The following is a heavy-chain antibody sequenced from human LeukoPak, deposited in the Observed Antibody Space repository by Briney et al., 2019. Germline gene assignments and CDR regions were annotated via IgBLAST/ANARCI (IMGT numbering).Heavy chain of an antibody. V-gene: IGHV3-23*01. Sequence: RGSLRLSCAVSGITLSNYGMSWVRQAPGKGLEWVAGISGSGGSTNYADSVKGRFTISRDNPKSTLYLQMNILRAEDTAVYFCAKRGVVIRVILVGFHKEAYYFDSWGQGALVTVSS. CDR2: ISGSGGST. J-gene: IGHJ4*02. CDR3: AKRGVVIRVILVGFHKEAYYFDS. D-gene: IGHD3-22*01. CDR1: GITLSNYG.